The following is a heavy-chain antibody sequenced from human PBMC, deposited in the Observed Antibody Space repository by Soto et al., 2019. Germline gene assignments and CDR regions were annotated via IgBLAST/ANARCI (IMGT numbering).Heavy chain of an antibody. CDR1: GLTFSTYA. CDR2: IRGSGDIT. V-gene: IGHV3-23*01. J-gene: IGHJ4*02. CDR3: ARDPKGSGPDFDY. Sequence: EVQLLESGGGLVQPGGSLKLSCAASGLTFSTYAMDWVRQAPGKGLEWVSHIRGSGDITYYADAVRGRFTISRDNSKNTLYLQMNSLRAEDTALYYCARDPKGSGPDFDYWGQGTLVTVSS.